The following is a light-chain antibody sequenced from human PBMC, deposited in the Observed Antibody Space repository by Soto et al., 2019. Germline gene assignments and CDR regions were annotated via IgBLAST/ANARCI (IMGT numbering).Light chain of an antibody. CDR3: QQSYSTPIT. V-gene: IGKV1-39*01. Sequence: DIQMTQSPSSLSASVGDRVTITCRASQSISSYLNWYQQKPGKAPKLLIYAASSLQSGVPSRFSGSGSGTDFTLTIRSLQPEDFAPYYCQQSYSTPITFGQGTRLEIK. CDR1: QSISSY. J-gene: IGKJ5*01. CDR2: AAS.